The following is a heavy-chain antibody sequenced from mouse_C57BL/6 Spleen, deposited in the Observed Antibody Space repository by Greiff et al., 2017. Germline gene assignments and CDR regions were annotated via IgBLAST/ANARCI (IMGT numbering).Heavy chain of an antibody. Sequence: QVQLQQPGAELVKPGASVKLSCKASGYTFTSYWMHWVKQRPGQGLEWIGMIHPNSGSTNYNEKFKSKATLTVDRSSSTAYMQLSSLTSDDSAVYYCARWLTGTAYWGQGTLVTVSA. CDR1: GYTFTSYW. V-gene: IGHV1-64*01. D-gene: IGHD4-1*01. CDR3: ARWLTGTAY. J-gene: IGHJ3*01. CDR2: IHPNSGST.